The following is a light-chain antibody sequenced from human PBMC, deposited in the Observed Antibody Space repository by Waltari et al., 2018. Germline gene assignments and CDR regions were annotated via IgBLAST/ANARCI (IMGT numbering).Light chain of an antibody. V-gene: IGLV5-45*03. CDR3: MIWHSSAWV. Sequence: QAVLTQPSSLSASPGASASLTCTLRSGINVGSYRIYWYQQKPGSPPQYLLRYKSDSDKQQGSGVPSRFSGSKDASANAGSLLISGLQSEDEADYYCMIWHSSAWVFGGGTKLTVL. CDR1: SGINVGSYR. J-gene: IGLJ3*02. CDR2: YKSDSDK.